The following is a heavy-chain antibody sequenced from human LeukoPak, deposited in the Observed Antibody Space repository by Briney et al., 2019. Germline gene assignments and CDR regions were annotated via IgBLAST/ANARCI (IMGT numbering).Heavy chain of an antibody. CDR2: IYYSGST. V-gene: IGHV4-59*12. D-gene: IGHD2-8*01. CDR1: GGSISSYY. Sequence: PSETLSLTCTVSGGSISSYYWSWIRQPPGKGLEWIGYIYYSGSTNYNPSLKSRVTISVDTSKNQFSLKLSSVTAADTAVYYCARDRRTMDIVLMVFVRNFDYWGQGTLVTVSS. J-gene: IGHJ4*02. CDR3: ARDRRTMDIVLMVFVRNFDY.